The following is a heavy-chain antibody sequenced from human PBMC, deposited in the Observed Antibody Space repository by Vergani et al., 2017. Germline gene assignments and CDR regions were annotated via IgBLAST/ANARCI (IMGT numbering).Heavy chain of an antibody. Sequence: QVQLQESGPGLVKPSETLSLTCTVSTDSVSNTFYYWGWIRQTPGKGLEWIGSIYHSGSTYYNPSLKSRVAISVDTSKNQFSMKLRSVTAADTAVYYCATYYYDSSGYYYGYFQHWGQGSLVTVSS. V-gene: IGHV4-39*07. D-gene: IGHD3-22*01. CDR2: IYHSGST. J-gene: IGHJ1*01. CDR3: ATYYYDSSGYYYGYFQH. CDR1: TDSVSNTFYY.